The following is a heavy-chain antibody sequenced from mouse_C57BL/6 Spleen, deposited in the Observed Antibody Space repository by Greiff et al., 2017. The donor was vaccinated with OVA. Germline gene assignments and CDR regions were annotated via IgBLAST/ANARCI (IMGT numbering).Heavy chain of an antibody. CDR2: ISSGGSYT. J-gene: IGHJ4*01. V-gene: IGHV5-6*02. CDR3: ARRGRWGAMDY. Sequence: EVKLMESGGDLVKPGGSLKLSCAVSGFTFSSYGMSWVRQTPDKRLEWVATISSGGSYTYYPDSVKGRFTISRDNAKNTLYLQMSSLKSEDTAMYYCARRGRWGAMDYWGQGTSVTVSS. CDR1: GFTFSSYG.